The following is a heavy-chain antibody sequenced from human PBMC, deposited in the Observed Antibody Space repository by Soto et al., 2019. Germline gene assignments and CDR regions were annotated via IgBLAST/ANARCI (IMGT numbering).Heavy chain of an antibody. CDR2: IIPIFGTA. Sequence: QVQLVQSGAEVKKPGSSVKVSCKASGGTFSSYAISWVRQAPGQGLEWMGGIIPIFGTANYAQKFQGRVTSTGDXXTXTXXMELSSLRSEDTAVYYCARVGATEGPGYYYYGRDVWGQGTTVTVSS. CDR1: GGTFSSYA. D-gene: IGHD1-26*01. CDR3: ARVGATEGPGYYYYGRDV. V-gene: IGHV1-69*12. J-gene: IGHJ6*02.